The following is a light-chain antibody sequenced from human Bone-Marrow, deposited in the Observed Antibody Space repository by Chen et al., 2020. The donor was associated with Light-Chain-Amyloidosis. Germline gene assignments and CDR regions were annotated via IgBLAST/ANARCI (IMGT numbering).Light chain of an antibody. J-gene: IGKJ4*01. Sequence: EIVFTQSPGTLSLSPGEGANLSCRASQTISSNYLTWYQQKFGQTPGLLIYGSSSRATGIPDRFTGSGSGTDFTLTINRLEPEDFAMYYCQQYGTSPLTFGGGTKVEIK. CDR3: QQYGTSPLT. V-gene: IGKV3-20*01. CDR1: QTISSNY. CDR2: GSS.